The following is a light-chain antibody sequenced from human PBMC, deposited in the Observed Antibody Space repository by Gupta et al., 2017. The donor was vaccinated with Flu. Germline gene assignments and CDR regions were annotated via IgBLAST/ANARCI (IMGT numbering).Light chain of an antibody. Sequence: QSALTQPASVSGSPGQSITISCTGTSTDVGVYNYVSWYQQHPGKAPKLMIYEVSNRPSGVPNRFSGSKSGNTASLTISGLQAEDEADYHCSSYTTRSTLVFGTGTKVNVL. V-gene: IGLV2-14*01. CDR3: SSYTTRSTLV. CDR2: EVS. CDR1: STDVGVYNY. J-gene: IGLJ1*01.